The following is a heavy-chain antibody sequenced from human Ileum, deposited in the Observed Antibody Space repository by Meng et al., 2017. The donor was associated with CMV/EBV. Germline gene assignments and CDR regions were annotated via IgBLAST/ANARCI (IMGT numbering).Heavy chain of an antibody. D-gene: IGHD2-2*01. CDR2: VSAKNGNT. CDR1: GYTFSDYT. V-gene: IGHV1-18*01. J-gene: IGHJ6*02. CDR3: ARVVVVTSDDYTMDV. Sequence: ASVKVSCKASGYTFSDYTITWVRQAPGQGPQWMGWVSAKNGNTKYAERLQGRVILTTDTSTRTAYMEMRSLRADDTAVYYCARVVVVTSDDYTMDVWGQGTMVTVSS.